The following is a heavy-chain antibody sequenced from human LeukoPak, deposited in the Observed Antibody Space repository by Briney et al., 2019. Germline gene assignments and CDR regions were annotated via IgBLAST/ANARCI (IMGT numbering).Heavy chain of an antibody. CDR3: ARDIAAAGVGLWYLDL. V-gene: IGHV1-18*01. D-gene: IGHD6-13*01. Sequence: ASVKVSCKASGYTFTSYGISWVRQAPGQGLEWMGWISAYNGNTNYAQKLQGRVTMTTDTSTSTAYMELRSLRSDDTAVFYCARDIAAAGVGLWYLDLWGRGTLVTVSS. CDR2: ISAYNGNT. CDR1: GYTFTSYG. J-gene: IGHJ2*01.